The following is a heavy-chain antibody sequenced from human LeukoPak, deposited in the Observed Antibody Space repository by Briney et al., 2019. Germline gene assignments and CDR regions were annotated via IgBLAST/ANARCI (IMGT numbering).Heavy chain of an antibody. D-gene: IGHD3-22*01. Sequence: SQTLSLTCTVPGGSISSGDYYWSWIRQPPGKGLEWIGYIYYSGSTYYNPSLKSRVTISVDTSKNQFSLKLSSVTAADTAVYYCARASPYYYDSSGPYDAFDIWGQGTMVTVSS. CDR3: ARASPYYYDSSGPYDAFDI. J-gene: IGHJ3*02. V-gene: IGHV4-30-4*08. CDR2: IYYSGST. CDR1: GGSISSGDYY.